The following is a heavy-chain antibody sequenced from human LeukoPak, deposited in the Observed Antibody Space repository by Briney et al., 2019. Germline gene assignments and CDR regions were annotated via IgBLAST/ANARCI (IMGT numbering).Heavy chain of an antibody. CDR2: INPSGGST. J-gene: IGHJ3*02. D-gene: IGHD1-26*01. Sequence: ASVKVSCKASGYTFTSYYMHWVRQAPGQGLEWMGIINPSGGSTSYAQKFQGRVTMTRDMSTSTVYMELSSLRSEDTAVYYCAREGQAPRDNGATRYAFDIWGQGTMVTVSS. V-gene: IGHV1-46*01. CDR1: GYTFTSYY. CDR3: AREGQAPRDNGATRYAFDI.